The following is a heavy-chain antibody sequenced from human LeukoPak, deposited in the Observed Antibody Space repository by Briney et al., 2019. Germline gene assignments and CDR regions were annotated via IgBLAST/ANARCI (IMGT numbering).Heavy chain of an antibody. CDR1: GGSFSGYY. D-gene: IGHD3-3*01. J-gene: IGHJ4*02. Sequence: SETLSLTCAVYGGSFSGYYWSWIRQPPGKGLEWIGEINHSGSTNYNPSLKSRVTISVDTSKNQFSLKLSSVTAADTAVYYCARASYTIFGVVIRWGGIDYWGQGTLVTVSS. CDR3: ARASYTIFGVVIRWGGIDY. CDR2: INHSGST. V-gene: IGHV4-34*01.